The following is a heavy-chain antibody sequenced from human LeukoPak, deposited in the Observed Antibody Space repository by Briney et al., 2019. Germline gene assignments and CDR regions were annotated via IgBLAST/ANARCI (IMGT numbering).Heavy chain of an antibody. CDR2: ISGSGGST. J-gene: IGHJ4*02. D-gene: IGHD1-26*01. CDR1: GFTFSSYG. V-gene: IGHV3-23*01. Sequence: GGSLRLSCAASGFTFSSYGMSWVRQAPGKGLEWVSAISGSGGSTYYADSVKGRFTISRDNSKNTLFLRMSSLRAEDTAVYCCATRGATQPPYWGQGTLVTVSS. CDR3: ATRGATQPPY.